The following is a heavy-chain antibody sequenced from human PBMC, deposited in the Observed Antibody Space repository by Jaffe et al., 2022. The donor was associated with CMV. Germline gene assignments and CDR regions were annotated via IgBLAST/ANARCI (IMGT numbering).Heavy chain of an antibody. CDR3: ARIERRYGEFYAMDV. D-gene: IGHD4-17*01. CDR2: IDWQDDK. CDR1: GFSLSTTRMC. J-gene: IGHJ6*02. Sequence: QVTLRESGPALVKPTQTLTLTCTFSGFSLSTTRMCVSWVRQPPGKALEWLALIDWQDDKYLSTSLRTRLTISKDTSKNQVVLIMTNMDPLDTATYYCARIERRYGEFYAMDVWGQGTTVTVSS. V-gene: IGHV2-70*20.